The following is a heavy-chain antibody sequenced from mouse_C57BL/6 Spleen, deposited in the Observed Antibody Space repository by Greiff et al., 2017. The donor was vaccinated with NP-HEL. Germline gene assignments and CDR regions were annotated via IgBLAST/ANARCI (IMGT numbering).Heavy chain of an antibody. CDR2: IYPGDGDT. D-gene: IGHD4-1*01. CDR3: ARRRDWDGYFDV. CDR1: GYAFSSSW. V-gene: IGHV1-82*01. Sequence: VQLQQSGPELVKPGASVKISCKASGYAFSSSWMNWVKQRPGKGLEWIGRIYPGDGDTNYNGKFKGKATLTADKSSSTAYMQLSSLTSEDSAVYFCARRRDWDGYFDVWGTGTTVTVSS. J-gene: IGHJ1*03.